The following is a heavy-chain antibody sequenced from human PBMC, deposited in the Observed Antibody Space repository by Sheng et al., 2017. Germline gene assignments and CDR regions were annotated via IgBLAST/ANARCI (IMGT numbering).Heavy chain of an antibody. V-gene: IGHV4-30-4*08. D-gene: IGHD3-22*01. J-gene: IGHJ4*02. CDR1: GGSINSGDYD. Sequence: QVQLRESGPGLVKPSQTLSLTCTVSGGSINSGDYDWTWIRQSPGKGLEWIGYVHYSGTAYYNPSLKSQVIISVDTSKNLFSLKVRSVTAADTAVYYCARDLYSSGYYYWGQGILVTVSS. CDR2: VHYSGTA. CDR3: ARDLYSSGYYY.